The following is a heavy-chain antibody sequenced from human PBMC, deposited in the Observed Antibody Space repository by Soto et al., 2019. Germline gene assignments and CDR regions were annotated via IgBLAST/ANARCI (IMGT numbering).Heavy chain of an antibody. CDR2: MSGSGGST. D-gene: IGHD5-18*01. V-gene: IGHV3-23*01. J-gene: IGHJ4*02. CDR3: AIPVEYSYFDY. Sequence: HPXGSLRRSGSASGFTLSNFAMSWVRRAPGKGLEWVSGMSGSGGSTYYADSMKGRFIISRDVSKNTLYLQMNTLRVEDTAVYYCAIPVEYSYFDYWGQGTQVTVSS. CDR1: GFTLSNFA.